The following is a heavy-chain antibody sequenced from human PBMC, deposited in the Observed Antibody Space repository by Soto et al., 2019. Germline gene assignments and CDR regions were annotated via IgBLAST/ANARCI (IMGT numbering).Heavy chain of an antibody. CDR1: GDSIGGVGY. CDR2: ISSSAST. J-gene: IGHJ5*02. D-gene: IGHD2-21*02. V-gene: IGHV4-31*03. CDR3: ARSGVTGIVIPSHWFDP. Sequence: SETLSLTCTVSGDSIGGVGYWSWIRQFPGRGLEWIGCISSSASTYYNPALSNRISLSLDTSQNQFSLKLLSVTAADTAIYYCARSGVTGIVIPSHWFDPWGQGTLVTVSS.